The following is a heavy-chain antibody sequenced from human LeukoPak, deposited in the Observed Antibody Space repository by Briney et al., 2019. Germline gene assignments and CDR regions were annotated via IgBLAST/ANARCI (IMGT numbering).Heavy chain of an antibody. J-gene: IGHJ3*02. D-gene: IGHD5-24*01. CDR2: IYYSGST. V-gene: IGHV4-39*07. CDR3: ASEVRRDGYNFDAFDI. CDR1: GGSISSSSYY. Sequence: SETLSLTCTVSGGSISSSSYYWGWIRQPPGKGLEWIGSIYYSGSTYYNPSLKSRVTISVDTSKNQFSLKLSSVTAADTAVYYCASEVRRDGYNFDAFDIWGQGTMVTVSS.